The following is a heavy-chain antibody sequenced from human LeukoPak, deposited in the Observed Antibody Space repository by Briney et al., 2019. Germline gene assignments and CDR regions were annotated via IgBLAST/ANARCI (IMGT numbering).Heavy chain of an antibody. CDR3: ARDLLGTVTTFHAFDI. CDR1: GFTFSSYS. V-gene: IGHV3-21*01. CDR2: ISSSSSYI. J-gene: IGHJ3*02. Sequence: GGSLRLSCAASGFTFSSYSMNWVRQAPGKRLEWVSSISSSSSYIYYADSVKGRFTISRDNAKNSLYLQMNSLRAEDTAVYYCARDLLGTVTTFHAFDIWGQGTMATVSS. D-gene: IGHD4-17*01.